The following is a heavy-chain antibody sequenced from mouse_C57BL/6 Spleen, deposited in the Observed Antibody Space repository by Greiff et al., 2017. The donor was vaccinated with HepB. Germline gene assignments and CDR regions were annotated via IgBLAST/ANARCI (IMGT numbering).Heavy chain of an antibody. CDR2: INPNNGGT. V-gene: IGHV1-18*01. CDR1: GYTFTDYN. D-gene: IGHD1-1*01. Sequence: EVQLQQSGPELVKPGASVKIPCKASGYTFTDYNMDWVKQSHGKSLEWIGDINPNNGGTIYNQKFKGKATLTVDKSSSTAYLELRSLTSEDTAVYYCARLYYYGSSYPFAYWGQGTLVTVS. J-gene: IGHJ3*01. CDR3: ARLYYYGSSYPFAY.